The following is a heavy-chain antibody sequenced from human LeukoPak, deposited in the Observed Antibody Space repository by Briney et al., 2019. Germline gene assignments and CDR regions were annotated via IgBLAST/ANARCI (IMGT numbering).Heavy chain of an antibody. CDR1: GGSISSGGYY. J-gene: IGHJ4*02. D-gene: IGHD5-18*01. CDR3: ARETWIQLWLHFDY. Sequence: SETLSLTCTVSGGSISSGGYYWSWIRQHPGKGLEWIGLIYTSGSTNYNPSLKSRVTISVDTSKNQFSLKLSSVTAADTAVYYCARETWIQLWLHFDYWGQGTLVTVSS. CDR2: IYTSGST. V-gene: IGHV4-61*02.